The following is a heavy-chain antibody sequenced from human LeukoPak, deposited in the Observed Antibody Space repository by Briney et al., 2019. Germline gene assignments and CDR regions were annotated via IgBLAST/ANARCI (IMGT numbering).Heavy chain of an antibody. CDR2: ISGSSGII. J-gene: IGHJ6*02. CDR3: ARDPPGDYYGMDV. Sequence: PGGSLRLSCAASGFTFNTYTMNWVRQAPGKGLEWVSYISGSSGIIDYADSVRGRFTISRDNSKNTLYLQMNSLRAEDTAVYYCARDPPGDYYGMDVWGQGTTVTVSS. CDR1: GFTFNTYT. V-gene: IGHV3-48*01. D-gene: IGHD7-27*01.